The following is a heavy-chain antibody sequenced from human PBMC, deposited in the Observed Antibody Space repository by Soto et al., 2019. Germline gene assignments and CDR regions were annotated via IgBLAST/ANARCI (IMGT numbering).Heavy chain of an antibody. Sequence: LRLSCRVSGFTFNNSGMHWVRQAPGKGLEWMAVISYDGSDKYYADFVKGRVIISRDNSKNTLNLEMNSLRAEDTATYYCVKDRVPGAYGHYYGMDVWGQGTTVTVSS. J-gene: IGHJ6*02. CDR2: ISYDGSDK. CDR1: GFTFNNSG. CDR3: VKDRVPGAYGHYYGMDV. D-gene: IGHD5-12*01. V-gene: IGHV3-30*18.